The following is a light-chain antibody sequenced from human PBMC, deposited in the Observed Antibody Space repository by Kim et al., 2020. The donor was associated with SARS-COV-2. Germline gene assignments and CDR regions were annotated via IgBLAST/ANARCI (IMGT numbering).Light chain of an antibody. CDR2: QDT. J-gene: IGLJ3*02. Sequence: VSVSPGQTVTITCSGDKLGDKYSSWYQQQPGQAPVLVIYQDTKRPSGIAERFAGSNSGNTATLTISGAQAMDEADYYCQAWDNTWVFGGGTQLAVL. V-gene: IGLV3-1*01. CDR3: QAWDNTWV. CDR1: KLGDKY.